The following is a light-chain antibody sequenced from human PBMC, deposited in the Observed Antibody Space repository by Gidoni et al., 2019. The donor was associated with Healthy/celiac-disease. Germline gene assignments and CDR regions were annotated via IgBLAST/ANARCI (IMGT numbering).Light chain of an antibody. CDR3: AAWDDSLNGWV. J-gene: IGLJ3*02. Sequence: VPTHPASVSDALRHWVTISCSGSSSNLGNNAVNWYQHLLGKAPKLLIYYDDLLPPEVADRFSGAKTGASTSLAIIALQSEDEADDYCAAWDDSLNGWVFGGGTKLTVL. CDR2: YDD. V-gene: IGLV1-36*01. CDR1: SSNLGNNA.